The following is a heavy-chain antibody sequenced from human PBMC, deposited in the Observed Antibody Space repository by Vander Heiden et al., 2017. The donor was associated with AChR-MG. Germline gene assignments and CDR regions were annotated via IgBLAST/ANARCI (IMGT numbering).Heavy chain of an antibody. V-gene: IGHV3-21*01. D-gene: IGHD5-12*01. CDR3: ARAIIVATTTGMDV. CDR2: ISSSSSYI. J-gene: IGHJ6*02. CDR1: GFTFSSYS. Sequence: EVQLVESGGGLVKPGGSLRLSCAASGFTFSSYSMNWVRQAPGKGLELVSSISSSSSYIYYADSVKGRFTISRDNAKNALYLQMNSLRAEDTAVYYCARAIIVATTTGMDVWGQGTTVTVSS.